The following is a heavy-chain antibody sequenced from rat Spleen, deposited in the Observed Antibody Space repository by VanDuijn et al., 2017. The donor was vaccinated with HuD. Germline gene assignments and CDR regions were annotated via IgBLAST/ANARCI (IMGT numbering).Heavy chain of an antibody. CDR3: ARWIPGHNSPQWVMDT. Sequence: EVQLVESDGGLVQPGRSLKLSCAASGFTLSDYYMAWVRQAPARGLEWVATISYLGRSTYYRDSVKGRFTISRDNAVNTLYLLMDSLKSEDTATYYCARWIPGHNSPQWVMDTWGQGASVTVSS. V-gene: IGHV5-29*01. CDR2: ISYLGRST. D-gene: IGHD1-4*01. J-gene: IGHJ4*01. CDR1: GFTLSDYY.